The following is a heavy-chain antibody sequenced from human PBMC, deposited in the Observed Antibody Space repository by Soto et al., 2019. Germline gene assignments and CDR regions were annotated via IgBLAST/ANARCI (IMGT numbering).Heavy chain of an antibody. V-gene: IGHV4-31*03. CDR3: AVVAHDDAFEC. D-gene: IGHD2-15*01. Sequence: QVQLQESGPGLVKPSQTLSLTCTVSGGSISSGGYYWSWIRQHPGKGLEWIGYIYYSGSTYYNPSLKSRVTISVDTSKNQFSLKLSSVTAADKTLDYCAVVAHDDAFECWGLGRMVTVCS. J-gene: IGHJ3*01. CDR1: GGSISSGGYY. CDR2: IYYSGST.